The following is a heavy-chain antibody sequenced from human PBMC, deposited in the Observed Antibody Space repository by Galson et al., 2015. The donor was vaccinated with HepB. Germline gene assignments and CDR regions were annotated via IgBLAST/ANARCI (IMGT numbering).Heavy chain of an antibody. V-gene: IGHV1-46*01. Sequence: SVKVSCKASGYKFTSYYMHWVRQAPGQGLEWMGIINPSGGGTDYAQKFRGRLTMTRDTSTSTAYMELSRLRSDDTAVYYCARDGSITGGDAFDIWGQGTMVTVSS. D-gene: IGHD5-24*01. J-gene: IGHJ3*02. CDR3: ARDGSITGGDAFDI. CDR2: INPSGGGT. CDR1: GYKFTSYY.